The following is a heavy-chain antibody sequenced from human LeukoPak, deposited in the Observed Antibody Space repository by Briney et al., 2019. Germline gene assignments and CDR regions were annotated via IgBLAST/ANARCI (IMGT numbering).Heavy chain of an antibody. CDR2: IYYSGST. D-gene: IGHD3-22*01. J-gene: IGHJ4*02. V-gene: IGHV4-59*01. Sequence: SETLSLTCTVSGVSISSYYWSWIRQPPGKGLEWIGYIYYSGSTNYNPSLKSRVTISVDTSKNQFSLTLSSVTAADTAVYYCARDLHPYDSIGYFDYWGQGTLVTVSS. CDR3: ARDLHPYDSIGYFDY. CDR1: GVSISSYY.